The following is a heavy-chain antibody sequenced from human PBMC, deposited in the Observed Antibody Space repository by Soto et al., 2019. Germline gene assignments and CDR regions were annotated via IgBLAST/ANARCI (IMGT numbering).Heavy chain of an antibody. CDR2: IFPRDFDV. V-gene: IGHV5-51*01. CDR3: ARLVSLLQPIDS. CDR1: GYSFTNYW. D-gene: IGHD4-4*01. J-gene: IGHJ5*01. Sequence: PGESLKISCQTSGYSFTNYWIGWVRQMPGGGLEWLGRIFPRDFDVRYSPSFEGQVTISADRSTATAFLQWRSLKASDSALYFCARLVSLLQPIDSWGQRTPVTVSS.